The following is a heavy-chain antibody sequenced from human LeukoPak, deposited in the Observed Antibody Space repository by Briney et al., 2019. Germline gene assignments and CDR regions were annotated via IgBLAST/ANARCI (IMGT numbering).Heavy chain of an antibody. D-gene: IGHD3-22*01. V-gene: IGHV3-21*01. CDR3: AREVSEGFDF. J-gene: IGHJ4*02. CDR1: GFTFSGYS. CDR2: FGTRSPSI. Sequence: GSLRLSCTASGFTFSGYSMNWIRQAPGKGLEWVSSFGTRSPSIYHAGSVKGRFAISRDNAKNSLYLQMNSLRAEDTALYYCAREVSEGFDFWGQGTLVTVSS.